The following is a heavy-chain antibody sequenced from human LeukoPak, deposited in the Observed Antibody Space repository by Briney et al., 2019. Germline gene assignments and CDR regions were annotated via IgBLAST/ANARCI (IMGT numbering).Heavy chain of an antibody. J-gene: IGHJ4*02. CDR1: GFTFSSYG. D-gene: IGHD1-26*01. V-gene: IGHV3-30*02. Sequence: GGSLRLSCAASGFTFSSYGMHWVRQAPGKGLEWVAFIRYDGSNKYYADSVKGRFTISRDNSKNTLYLQMNSLRAEDTAVYYCAKVLPLYSGSYLGGLDYWGQGTLVTVSS. CDR3: AKVLPLYSGSYLGGLDY. CDR2: IRYDGSNK.